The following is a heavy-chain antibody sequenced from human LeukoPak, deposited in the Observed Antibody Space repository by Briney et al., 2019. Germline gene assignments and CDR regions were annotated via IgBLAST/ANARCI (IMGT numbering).Heavy chain of an antibody. Sequence: GGSLRLSCAASGFTFTSYGISWVRQAPGQGLEWMGWISAYNGNTNYAQKLQGRVTMTTDTSTSTAYMELRSLRSDDTAVYYCARELSSGWYNYFDYWGQGTLVTVSS. D-gene: IGHD6-19*01. CDR2: ISAYNGNT. J-gene: IGHJ4*02. V-gene: IGHV1-18*01. CDR1: GFTFTSYG. CDR3: ARELSSGWYNYFDY.